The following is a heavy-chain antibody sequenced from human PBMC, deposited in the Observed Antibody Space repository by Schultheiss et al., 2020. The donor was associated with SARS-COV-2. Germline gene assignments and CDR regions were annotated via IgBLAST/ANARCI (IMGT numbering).Heavy chain of an antibody. CDR1: GGSISSSSYY. D-gene: IGHD3-22*01. CDR2: IYYSGST. Sequence: SETLSLTCTVSGGSISSSSYYWGWIRQPPGKGLEWIGYIYYSGSTYYNPSLKSRVTISVDTSKNQFSLKLSSVTAADTAVYYCARDKGDDSSGYTYAFDIWGQGTMVTVSS. CDR3: ARDKGDDSSGYTYAFDI. V-gene: IGHV4-30-4*08. J-gene: IGHJ3*02.